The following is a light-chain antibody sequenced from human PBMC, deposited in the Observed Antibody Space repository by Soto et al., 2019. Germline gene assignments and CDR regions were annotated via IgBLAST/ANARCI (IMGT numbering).Light chain of an antibody. CDR3: QQSYTSPVT. J-gene: IGKJ4*01. Sequence: DIQMTQSPSTLSASVGDRVTITCRASQSISSWLAWYQQKPGKAPKLLIYKASSLESGVPSRFSGSGSGTEFTLTISSLQTDDFGTYYCQQSYTSPVTFGGGTKV. CDR2: KAS. V-gene: IGKV1-5*03. CDR1: QSISSW.